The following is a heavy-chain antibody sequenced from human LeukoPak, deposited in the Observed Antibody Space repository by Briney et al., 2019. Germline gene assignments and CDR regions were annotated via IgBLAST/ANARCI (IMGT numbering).Heavy chain of an antibody. D-gene: IGHD3-22*01. J-gene: IGHJ5*02. Sequence: SETLSLTCTVSGGSISSHYWSWIRQPPGKGLEWVGYIYYSGSTKYNPSLKSRVTISVDTSKNQFSLKLSSVTAADTAVYYCARLYDSSAYTNWLDPWGQGTPVTGSS. V-gene: IGHV4-59*11. CDR3: ARLYDSSAYTNWLDP. CDR2: IYYSGST. CDR1: GGSISSHY.